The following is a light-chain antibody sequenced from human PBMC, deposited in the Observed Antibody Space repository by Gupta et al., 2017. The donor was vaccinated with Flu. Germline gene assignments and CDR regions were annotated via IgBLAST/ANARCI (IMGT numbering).Light chain of an antibody. CDR2: DDS. Sequence: GKNIGSKSLHWYQQKPGQAPVLVVYDDSDRPSGIPERFSGSNSGNTATLTISRVEAGDEADYYCQVWDSSSDHPGVFGTGTKVTVL. CDR3: QVWDSSSDHPGV. J-gene: IGLJ1*01. CDR1: NIGSKS. V-gene: IGLV3-21*02.